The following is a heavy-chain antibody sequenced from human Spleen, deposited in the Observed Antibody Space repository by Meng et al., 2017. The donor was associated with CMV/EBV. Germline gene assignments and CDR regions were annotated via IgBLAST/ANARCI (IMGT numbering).Heavy chain of an antibody. CDR1: GFTFSIYG. V-gene: IGHV3-30*02. Sequence: GESLKISCAASGFTFSIYGMHWVRQAPGKGLEWVTFIRFDGSNKYYADSVKGRFTISRDNSKSTLYLQMNSLRAEDTAVYYCANEQDYGARDYWGQGTLVTVSS. J-gene: IGHJ4*02. CDR2: IRFDGSNK. D-gene: IGHD4-17*01. CDR3: ANEQDYGARDY.